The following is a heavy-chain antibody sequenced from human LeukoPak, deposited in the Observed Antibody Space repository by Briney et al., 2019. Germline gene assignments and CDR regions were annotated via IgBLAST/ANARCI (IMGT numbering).Heavy chain of an antibody. CDR1: GFTLSSYW. V-gene: IGHV3-7*01. Sequence: GGSLRLSCVASGFTLSSYWMSWVRQAPGKGLEWVANIKFDGSATYYVDSVKGRFTISRDDAKNSLYLHMNSLRGEDTAVYYCARDLFSGTYHEDFWGQGTLVIVSS. CDR3: ARDLFSGTYHEDF. J-gene: IGHJ4*02. CDR2: IKFDGSAT. D-gene: IGHD1-26*01.